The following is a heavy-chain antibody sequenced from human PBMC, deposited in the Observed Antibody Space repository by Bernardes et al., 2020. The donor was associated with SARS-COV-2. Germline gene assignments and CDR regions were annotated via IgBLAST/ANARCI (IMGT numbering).Heavy chain of an antibody. CDR1: GFTFNIFA. Sequence: GGSLRLSCAASGFTFNIFAMTWVRQAPGKGLEWVSSVSGSGGSTHYADSVKGRFTISRDNSRDTLYLQMNSLRAEDTAIYYCAKDPYVSGESHYLDFWGQGTLVTVSS. CDR3: AKDPYVSGESHYLDF. D-gene: IGHD3-10*01. J-gene: IGHJ4*02. V-gene: IGHV3-23*01. CDR2: VSGSGGST.